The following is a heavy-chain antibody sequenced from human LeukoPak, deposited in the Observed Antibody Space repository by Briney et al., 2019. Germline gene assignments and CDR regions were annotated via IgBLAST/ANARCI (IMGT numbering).Heavy chain of an antibody. CDR1: GFTFSSYA. Sequence: GGSLRLSCAASGFTFSSYAMNWVRQAPGKGLEWVSAISGSGSTTYYADSVKGRFTISRDNSKNTVSLQMNSLRGDDTAVYYCAKDDAWGRYKDWGQGTLVTVSS. CDR2: ISGSGSTT. CDR3: AKDDAWGRYKD. D-gene: IGHD3-16*01. V-gene: IGHV3-23*01. J-gene: IGHJ1*01.